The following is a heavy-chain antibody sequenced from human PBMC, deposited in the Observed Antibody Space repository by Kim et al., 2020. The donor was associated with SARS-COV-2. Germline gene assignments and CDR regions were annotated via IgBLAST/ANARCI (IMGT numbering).Heavy chain of an antibody. V-gene: IGHV4-34*01. CDR3: AMAVFGQSYSSSHMDA. CDR1: RGSLSGYF. Sequence: SETLSLTCAIYRGSLSGYFCSWIRQPPGKGLEWVGEINHSGTTNYNTSLNSRVTLSLDPSRNHFSLKLASVTAADTAVYYCAMAVFGQSYSSSHMDAWG. CDR2: INHSGTT. D-gene: IGHD3-3*01. J-gene: IGHJ6*03.